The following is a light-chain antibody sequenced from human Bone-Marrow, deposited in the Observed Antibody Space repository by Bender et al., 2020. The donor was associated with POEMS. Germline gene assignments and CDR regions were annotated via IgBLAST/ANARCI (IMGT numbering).Light chain of an antibody. CDR1: SSDVGSYDL. V-gene: IGLV2-23*01. CDR2: EAI. J-gene: IGLJ2*01. CDR3: CSYGGRNTVL. Sequence: QSALTQPASVSGSPGQSITISCTGSSSDVGSYDLVSWYQQYPGKAPKLIIYEAIKRPSGVSNRFSASKSGNTASLTISWGQDEDEADDYCCSYGGRNTVLFGGGTKLTVL.